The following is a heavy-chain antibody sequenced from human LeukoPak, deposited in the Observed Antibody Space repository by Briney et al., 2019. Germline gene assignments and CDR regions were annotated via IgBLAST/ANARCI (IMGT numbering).Heavy chain of an antibody. V-gene: IGHV3-30*04. J-gene: IGHJ6*02. CDR3: AKTFGDSSGWYGLDV. D-gene: IGHD6-19*01. Sequence: PGKSLRLSCVASGLTFSTYTMHWVRQAPGKGLEWVAVVSYDGSDKSYADSVKGRFTISRDNSKNTLYLQMNSPRPEDTAVYYCAKTFGDSSGWYGLDVWGQGTTVTVSS. CDR2: VSYDGSDK. CDR1: GLTFSTYT.